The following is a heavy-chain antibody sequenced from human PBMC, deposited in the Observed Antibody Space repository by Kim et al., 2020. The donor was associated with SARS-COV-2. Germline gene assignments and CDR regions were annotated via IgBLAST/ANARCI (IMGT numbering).Heavy chain of an antibody. D-gene: IGHD3-3*01. V-gene: IGHV3-23*01. J-gene: IGHJ6*02. CDR3: AKALPGGFYDFHFYYYYDMDV. CDR2: ISGSGGST. CDR1: GFTFSSYA. Sequence: GGSLRLSCAASGFTFSSYAMSWVRQAPGKGLEWVSAISGSGGSTYYADSVKGRFTISRDNSKNTLYLQMNSLRAEDTAVYYCAKALPGGFYDFHFYYYYDMDVWGQGTTVTVSS.